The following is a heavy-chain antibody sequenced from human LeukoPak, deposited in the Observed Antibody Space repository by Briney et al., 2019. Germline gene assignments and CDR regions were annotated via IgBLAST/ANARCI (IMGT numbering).Heavy chain of an antibody. CDR3: VRDDVVGDTGLGDH. V-gene: IGHV3-23*01. D-gene: IGHD1-26*01. Sequence: PGGSLRLSCAASGFTFSSYAMNWVRQAPGKGLEWVSSITASGDGTTYADSVKGRFTISRDNARNTLYLQMNSLRAEDTAVYYCVRDDVVGDTGLGDHWGQGTLVTVSS. CDR1: GFTFSSYA. CDR2: ITASGDGT. J-gene: IGHJ4*02.